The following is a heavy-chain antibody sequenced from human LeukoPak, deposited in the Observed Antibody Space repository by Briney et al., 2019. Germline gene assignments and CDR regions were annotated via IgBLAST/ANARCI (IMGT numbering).Heavy chain of an antibody. D-gene: IGHD6-13*01. V-gene: IGHV3-74*01. CDR2: INSDGSGT. CDR3: ASRAGYTGSWSAFDY. Sequence: GGSLRLSCAASGFTFSSYWMHWVRHAPGKGLVWVSRINSDGSGTTYADSVKGRFTISRDNAKNSLYLQMNSLRAEDTAVYYCASRAGYTGSWSAFDYWGQGTLVTVSS. J-gene: IGHJ4*02. CDR1: GFTFSSYW.